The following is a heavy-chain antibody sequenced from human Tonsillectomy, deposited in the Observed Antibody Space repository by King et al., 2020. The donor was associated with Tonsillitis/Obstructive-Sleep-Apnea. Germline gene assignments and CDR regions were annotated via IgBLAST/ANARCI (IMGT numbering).Heavy chain of an antibody. CDR2: IYPDDSDT. CDR3: AAAVSAAIGGTGYYYGMDV. D-gene: IGHD2-2*02. V-gene: IGHV5-51*03. Sequence: VQLVESGAEVEKPGESLKISCKGSGYSFTNCWIDWVRQLPGKGLEWVGIIYPDDSDTRYSPSFQGQVTISADKSISTAYLQWNSLKASDTSMYFCAAAVSAAIGGTGYYYGMDVWGQGTTVTLSS. CDR1: GYSFTNCW. J-gene: IGHJ6*02.